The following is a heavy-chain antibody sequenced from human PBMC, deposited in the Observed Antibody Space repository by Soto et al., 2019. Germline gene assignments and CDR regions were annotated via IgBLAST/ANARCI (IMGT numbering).Heavy chain of an antibody. D-gene: IGHD3-3*01. CDR2: IYYSGST. V-gene: IGHV4-59*01. CDR1: GGSISSYY. CDR3: ARDYPNCDFWSGPRPYGMDV. Sequence: SETLSLTCTVSGGSISSYYWSWIRQPPGKGLEWIGYIYYSGSTNYNPSLKSRVTISVDTSKNQFSLKLSSVTAADTAVYYCARDYPNCDFWSGPRPYGMDVWGQGTTVTVSS. J-gene: IGHJ6*02.